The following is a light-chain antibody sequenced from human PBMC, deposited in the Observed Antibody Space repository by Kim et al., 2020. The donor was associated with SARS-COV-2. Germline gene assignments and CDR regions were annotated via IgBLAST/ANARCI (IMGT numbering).Light chain of an antibody. CDR2: QDS. V-gene: IGLV3-1*01. Sequence: SYELTQPPSVSVSPGQTASITCSGDKLGDKYACWYQQKPGQSPVLVIYQDSERPSGIPERFSGSNSGNTATLTISGTQAMDEADYYCQAWDSSTAPYVFG. J-gene: IGLJ1*01. CDR3: QAWDSSTAPYV. CDR1: KLGDKY.